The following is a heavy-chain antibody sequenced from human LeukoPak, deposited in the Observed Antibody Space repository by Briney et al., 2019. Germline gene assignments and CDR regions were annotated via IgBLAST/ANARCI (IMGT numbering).Heavy chain of an antibody. V-gene: IGHV4-59*02. CDR1: GASVSGYY. CDR2: IYGDGST. Sequence: SETPSLTCSVSGASVSGYYWSWIRQPPGKVMEWLGYIYGDGSTNYNPSFKSRVTMSVDTSKNQFSLRLLSLTAADTAVYHCARYLRTSATYYMDVWGKGTTVTVSS. CDR3: ARYLRTSATYYMDV. J-gene: IGHJ6*03.